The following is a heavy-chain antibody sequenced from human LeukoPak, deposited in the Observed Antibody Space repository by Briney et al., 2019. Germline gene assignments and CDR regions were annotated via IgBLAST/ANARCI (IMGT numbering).Heavy chain of an antibody. V-gene: IGHV4-59*01. D-gene: IGHD3-10*01. J-gene: IGHJ4*02. CDR2: TSYTGTT. CDR3: AGFSSRTNYGHDC. Sequence: SETLSLTCTVSGGSISSYYWSWIRQPPGKGLEWIGYTSYTGTTNYNPSLKSRVTISVDTSKNQFSLKLSSVTAADTAVYYCAGFSSRTNYGHDCWGQGTLVTVSS. CDR1: GGSISSYY.